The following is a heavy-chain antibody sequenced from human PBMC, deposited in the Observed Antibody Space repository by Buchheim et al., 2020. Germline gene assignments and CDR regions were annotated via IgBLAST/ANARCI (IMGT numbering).Heavy chain of an antibody. D-gene: IGHD3-9*01. CDR3: AKGPGFFDWLTVDY. V-gene: IGHV3-23*01. Sequence: EVQLLESGGGLVQPGGSLRLSCAASGFSFSSYAMNWVRQAPGKGLEWVSAITGSGDSTDYADSVKGRFTISRDDSKNTLYLQMNSLWAEDTAVYYCAKGPGFFDWLTVDYWGQGTL. CDR1: GFSFSSYA. J-gene: IGHJ4*02. CDR2: ITGSGDST.